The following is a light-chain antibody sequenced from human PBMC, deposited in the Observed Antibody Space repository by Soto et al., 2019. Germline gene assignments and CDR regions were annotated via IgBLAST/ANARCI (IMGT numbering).Light chain of an antibody. J-gene: IGKJ2*01. CDR2: GAS. CDR1: QSVSATY. V-gene: IGKV3-20*01. CDR3: QQYVSSPMYT. Sequence: EIVLTQSPGTLSLSPGERATLSCRASQSVSATYLAWYQQKPGQAPRLLIYGASNRATGIPDRFTGSGSGTDFPLNISRLEPEDFAVYFCQQYVSSPMYTFGQGTKLEIK.